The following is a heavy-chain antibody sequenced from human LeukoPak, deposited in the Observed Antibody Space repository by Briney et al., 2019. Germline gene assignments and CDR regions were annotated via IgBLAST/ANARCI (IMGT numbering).Heavy chain of an antibody. J-gene: IGHJ4*02. V-gene: IGHV1-46*01. CDR3: ARVSGSYRYYFDY. CDR2: INPSGGST. D-gene: IGHD1-26*01. Sequence: GASVKVSCKASGYTFTSYYMHWVRQAPGQGLEWMGIINPSGGSTSYAQKFQGRVAMTRDMSTSTVYMELSSLRSEDTAVYYCARVSGSYRYYFDYWGQGTLVTVSS. CDR1: GYTFTSYY.